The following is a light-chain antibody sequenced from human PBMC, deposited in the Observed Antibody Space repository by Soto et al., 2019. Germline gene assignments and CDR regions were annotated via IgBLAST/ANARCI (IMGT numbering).Light chain of an antibody. CDR2: NSN. J-gene: IGLJ2*01. CDR3: ATCDDSLNGPV. CDR1: SSNIGTNS. Sequence: QSVLTQPPSTSGTPGQRVTISCSGSSSNIGTNSVNWYQQLPGTAPKLLIYNSNQRPSGVPDRFSGSKSGTSASLAISGLQYEDEADYYCATCDDSLNGPVFGGGTKLTVL. V-gene: IGLV1-44*01.